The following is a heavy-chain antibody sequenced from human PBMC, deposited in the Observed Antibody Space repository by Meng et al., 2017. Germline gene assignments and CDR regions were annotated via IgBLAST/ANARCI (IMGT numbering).Heavy chain of an antibody. CDR3: ARDEDISAAGKLFGDY. CDR2: ISAYNGNT. D-gene: IGHD6-25*01. V-gene: IGHV1-18*01. CDR1: GYTFTSYG. Sequence: ASVKVSYKASGYTFTSYGISWVRQAPGQGLEWMGWISAYNGNTNYAQKLQGRVTMTTDTSISTAYMELSGLRSDDTAMYYCARDEDISAAGKLFGDYWGQGTLVTVSS. J-gene: IGHJ4*02.